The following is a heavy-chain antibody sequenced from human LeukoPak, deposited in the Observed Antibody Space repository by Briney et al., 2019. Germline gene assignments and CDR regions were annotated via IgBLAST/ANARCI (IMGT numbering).Heavy chain of an antibody. J-gene: IGHJ5*02. CDR2: ISSSSSYI. D-gene: IGHD3-10*01. CDR3: ARDRLGSGWFDP. CDR1: GFTFSSYA. V-gene: IGHV3-21*01. Sequence: GGSLRLSCAASGFTFSSYAMSWVRQAPGKGLEWVSSISSSSSYIYYADSVKGRFTISRDNAKNSLYLQMNSLRAEDTAVYYCARDRLGSGWFDPWGQGTLVTVSS.